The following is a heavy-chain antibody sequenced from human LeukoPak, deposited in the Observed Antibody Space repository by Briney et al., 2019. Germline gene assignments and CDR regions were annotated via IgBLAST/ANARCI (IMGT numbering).Heavy chain of an antibody. D-gene: IGHD5-18*01. CDR1: GFTFSSYG. V-gene: IGHV3-30*18. J-gene: IGHJ4*02. CDR2: ISYDGSNK. CDR3: AKGKNSYGYFDY. Sequence: GRSLRLSCAASGFTFSSYGMHWVRQAPGKGLEWVAVISYDGSNKYYADSVKGRSTISRDNSKNTLYLQMNSLRAEDTAVYYCAKGKNSYGYFDYWGQGTLVTVSS.